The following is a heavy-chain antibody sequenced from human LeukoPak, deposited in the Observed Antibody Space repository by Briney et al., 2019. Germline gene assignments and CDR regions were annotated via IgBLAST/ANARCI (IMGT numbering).Heavy chain of an antibody. CDR2: INHSGST. V-gene: IGHV4-34*01. CDR3: AQERRGSYNSSPH. CDR1: GGSFSGYY. D-gene: IGHD6-6*01. J-gene: IGHJ4*02. Sequence: SETLSLTCAVYGGSFSGYYWSWLRQPPGKGVEGVGEINHSGSTNYNPSLKSRVTISVVTSKNQFSLKLSSVTSADTAVYYCAQERRGSYNSSPHCGQGTLFTVSS.